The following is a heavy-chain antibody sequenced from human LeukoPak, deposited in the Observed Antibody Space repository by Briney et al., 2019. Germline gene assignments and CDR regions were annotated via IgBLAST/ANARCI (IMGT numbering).Heavy chain of an antibody. CDR1: GFTFSSYE. Sequence: GGSPRLSCAASGFTFSSYEMNWVRQAPGKGLEWVSYISSSGSTIYYADSVKGRFTISRDNAKNSLYLQMNSLRAEDTAVYYCARTSGYSYGYLYMDVWGKGTTVTVSS. D-gene: IGHD5-18*01. J-gene: IGHJ6*03. V-gene: IGHV3-48*03. CDR3: ARTSGYSYGYLYMDV. CDR2: ISSSGSTI.